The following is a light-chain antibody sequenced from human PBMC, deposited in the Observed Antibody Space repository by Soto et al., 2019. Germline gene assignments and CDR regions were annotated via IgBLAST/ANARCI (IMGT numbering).Light chain of an antibody. J-gene: IGKJ1*01. Sequence: DIQMTQSPSSLSASIGDTVTITCRASQNINSYLNWYQHRPTKAPRLLIFAASSLQRGVPSRFSGSGSGTEFKFTISSLQPEDFATYYCLQHYAYPWTFGQGTQVDIK. V-gene: IGKV1-17*01. CDR2: AAS. CDR1: QNINSY. CDR3: LQHYAYPWT.